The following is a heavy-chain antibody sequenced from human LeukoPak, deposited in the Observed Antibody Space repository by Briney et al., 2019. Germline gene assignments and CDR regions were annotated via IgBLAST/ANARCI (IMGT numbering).Heavy chain of an antibody. Sequence: SQTLSLTCAVSGGSISSGGYSWSWIRQPPGKGLEWIGYIYHSGSTYYNPPLKSRVTISVDRSKNQFSLKLSSVTAADTAVYYCARGRMEYGSSGYPDYWGQGTLVTVSS. CDR2: IYHSGST. D-gene: IGHD3-22*01. J-gene: IGHJ4*02. V-gene: IGHV4-30-2*01. CDR1: GGSISSGGYS. CDR3: ARGRMEYGSSGYPDY.